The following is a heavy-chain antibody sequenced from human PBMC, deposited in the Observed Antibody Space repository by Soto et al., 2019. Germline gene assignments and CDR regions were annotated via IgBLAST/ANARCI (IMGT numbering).Heavy chain of an antibody. CDR3: ARARGSGTVDY. Sequence: QVQLQESGPGLVKPSETLSLTCTVSGGSVSSGSYYWSWIRQPPGKGLEWIGYIYYSGSTNYNPSLKSRVTISVDTSKNQFSLKLSSVTAADTAVYYCARARGSGTVDYWGQGTLVTVSS. D-gene: IGHD3-10*01. J-gene: IGHJ4*02. V-gene: IGHV4-61*01. CDR2: IYYSGST. CDR1: GGSVSSGSYY.